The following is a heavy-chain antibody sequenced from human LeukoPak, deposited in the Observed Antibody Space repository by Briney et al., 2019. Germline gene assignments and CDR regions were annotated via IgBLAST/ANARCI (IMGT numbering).Heavy chain of an antibody. CDR1: GFTFSSYW. D-gene: IGHD3-16*01. CDR3: ASQIWGSYPGHY. V-gene: IGHV3-7*01. CDR2: IKQDGSEK. Sequence: GGSLRLSCAASGFTFSSYWMSWVRRAPGKGLEWVANIKQDGSEKYYVDSVKGRFTISRDNAKNSLYLQMNSLRAEDTAVYYCASQIWGSYPGHYWGQGTLVTVSS. J-gene: IGHJ4*02.